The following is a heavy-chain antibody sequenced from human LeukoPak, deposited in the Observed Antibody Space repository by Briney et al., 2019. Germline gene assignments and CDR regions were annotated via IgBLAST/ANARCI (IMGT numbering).Heavy chain of an antibody. CDR2: TSGSGVNS. J-gene: IGHJ4*02. D-gene: IGHD5-12*01. CDR1: GFTLRSYD. V-gene: IGHV3-23*01. Sequence: VGSLRLSCAASGFTLRSYDMSWVRQAPGKGLEWVAATSGSGVNSYYADSVRGRFTIPRDNSQNTLYLQMDSLRAEDTALYYCAKEYSGYDFDYWGQGTLVTVSS. CDR3: AKEYSGYDFDY.